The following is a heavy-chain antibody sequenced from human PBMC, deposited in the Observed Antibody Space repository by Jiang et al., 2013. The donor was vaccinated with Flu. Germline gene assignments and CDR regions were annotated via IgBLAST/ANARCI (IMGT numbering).Heavy chain of an antibody. D-gene: IGHD3-10*01. V-gene: IGHV4-31*03. CDR1: GGSISSGGYY. Sequence: GSGLVKPSQTLSLTCTVSGGSISSGGYYWSWIRQHPGKGLEWIGYISYSGRTNYSPSLMSRLTISVDTSKNQFSLNLSSVTAADTAVYYCARSLVRGVISLRFDAFDIWGQGTMVTVSS. CDR2: ISYSGRT. CDR3: ARSLVRGVISLRFDAFDI. J-gene: IGHJ3*02.